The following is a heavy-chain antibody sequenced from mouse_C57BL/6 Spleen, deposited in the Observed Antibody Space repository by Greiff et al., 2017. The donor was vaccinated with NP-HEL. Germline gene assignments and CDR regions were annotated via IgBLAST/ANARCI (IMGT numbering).Heavy chain of an antibody. J-gene: IGHJ1*03. CDR3: ARGGDYYGSSYWYFDV. CDR2: IYPGSGST. V-gene: IGHV1-55*01. Sequence: QVQLQQSGAELVKPGASVKMSCKASGYTFTSYWITWVKQRPGQGLEWIGDIYPGSGSTNYNEKFKSKATLTVDTSSSTAYMQLSSLTSEDSAVYYCARGGDYYGSSYWYFDVWGTGTTVTVSS. CDR1: GYTFTSYW. D-gene: IGHD1-1*01.